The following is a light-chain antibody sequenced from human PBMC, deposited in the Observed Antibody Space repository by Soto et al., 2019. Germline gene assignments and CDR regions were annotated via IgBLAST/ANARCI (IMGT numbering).Light chain of an antibody. V-gene: IGLV2-14*01. J-gene: IGLJ1*01. CDR1: KNDIGSSDY. CDR2: GVS. Sequence: QSVLTQPASVSASPGQSITISCTGGKNDIGSSDYVSWYQQHPGKAPKLIIYGVSNRPSGTSDRFSGSKSGNTASLTISGLQADDEADYYCCSYAGSSTLYVFGTGTKVTVL. CDR3: CSYAGSSTLYV.